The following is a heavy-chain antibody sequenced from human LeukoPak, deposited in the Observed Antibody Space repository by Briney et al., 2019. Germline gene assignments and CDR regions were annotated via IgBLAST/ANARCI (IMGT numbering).Heavy chain of an antibody. Sequence: GGSLRLSCAASGFTLSSYWMSWVRQAPGKGLEWVANIKQDGSEIYYVDSVKGRFTISRDNAKNSLYLQMNSLREEDTAVYYCARIRDNSGYYDYWGQGTVVTVSS. D-gene: IGHD3-22*01. CDR2: IKQDGSEI. CDR1: GFTLSSYW. CDR3: ARIRDNSGYYDY. J-gene: IGHJ4*02. V-gene: IGHV3-7*05.